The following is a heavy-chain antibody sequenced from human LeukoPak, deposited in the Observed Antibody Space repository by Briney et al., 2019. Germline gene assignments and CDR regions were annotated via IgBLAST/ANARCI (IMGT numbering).Heavy chain of an antibody. CDR2: IYYSGST. D-gene: IGHD3-3*01. Sequence: SETLSLTCTVSGGSISSYYWSWIRQPPGKGLEWIGYIYYSGSTNYNPSLKSRVTISVDTSKNQFSLKLSSVTAADTAVYYCARHQGFWSGSEDWGQGTMVTVS. J-gene: IGHJ3*01. V-gene: IGHV4-59*08. CDR3: ARHQGFWSGSED. CDR1: GGSISSYY.